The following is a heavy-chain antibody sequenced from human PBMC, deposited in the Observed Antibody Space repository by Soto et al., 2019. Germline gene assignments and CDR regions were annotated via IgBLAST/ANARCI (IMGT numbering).Heavy chain of an antibody. CDR2: INWNAGST. J-gene: IGHJ4*02. CDR1: GFTCVDYG. V-gene: IGHV3-20*04. D-gene: IGHD2-15*01. Sequence: LRLSWAASGFTCVDYGMSRVRQAPGKGLEWVSGINWNAGSTSFADSVKGRFTISRDNAKNSLYLQMNSLRAEDTALYYCARDGSGFDYWGQGTMVTVSS. CDR3: ARDGSGFDY.